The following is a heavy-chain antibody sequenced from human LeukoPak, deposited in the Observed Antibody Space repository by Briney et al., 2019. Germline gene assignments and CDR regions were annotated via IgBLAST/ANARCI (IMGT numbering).Heavy chain of an antibody. CDR3: AKDNGSSYGRGWFDP. V-gene: IGHV3-9*01. Sequence: GGSLRLSCSASGFTFDDYAMHWVRQAPGKGLEWVSGISWNSGSIGYADSVKGRFTISRDNAKNSLYLQMNSLRAEDTALYYCAKDNGSSYGRGWFDPWGQGTLVTVSS. CDR2: ISWNSGSI. CDR1: GFTFDDYA. D-gene: IGHD4-17*01. J-gene: IGHJ5*02.